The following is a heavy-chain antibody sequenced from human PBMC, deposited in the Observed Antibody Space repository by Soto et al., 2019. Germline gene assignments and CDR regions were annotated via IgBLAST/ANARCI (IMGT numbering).Heavy chain of an antibody. D-gene: IGHD3-22*01. CDR1: GYTFTSYG. Sequence: ASVKVSCKASGYTFTSYGISWVRQAPGQGPEWMGWISAYNGNTNYAQKLQGRVTMTTDTSTSTAYMELRSLRSDDTAVYYCSLRGSSGYSPTRETSPEFDYWGQGTLVTVSS. J-gene: IGHJ4*02. CDR3: SLRGSSGYSPTRETSPEFDY. CDR2: ISAYNGNT. V-gene: IGHV1-18*04.